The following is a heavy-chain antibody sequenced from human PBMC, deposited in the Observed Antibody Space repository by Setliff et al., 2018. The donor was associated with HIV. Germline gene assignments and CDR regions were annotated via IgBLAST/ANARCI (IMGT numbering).Heavy chain of an antibody. V-gene: IGHV4-34*01. CDR3: ARSRALHSDNWSPFDG. D-gene: IGHD1-1*01. J-gene: IGHJ4*02. CDR1: GGSFSGYY. Sequence: PSETLSLTCAVYGGSFSGYYWSWIRQSPGLGLEWIGDITHTGATTYNPSLKSRVTISVDTSKNQFFLKMFSVTAADTAVYFCARSRALHSDNWSPFDGWGRGTGVTGS. CDR2: ITHTGAT.